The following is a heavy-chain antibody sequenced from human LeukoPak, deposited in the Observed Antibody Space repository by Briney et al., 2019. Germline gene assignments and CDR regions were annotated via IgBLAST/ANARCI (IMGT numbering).Heavy chain of an antibody. J-gene: IGHJ6*03. CDR3: AIRSGYCDSSGYYGYYMDV. D-gene: IGHD3-22*01. Sequence: GGSLRLSCAASVFTFDDYGMSWVPQAPGKGLEWVSGINWNGGSTGYADSVKGRFTISRDNAKNSLYLQMNSLRAEDTALYHCAIRSGYCDSSGYYGYYMDVWGKGTTVTVSS. V-gene: IGHV3-20*01. CDR1: VFTFDDYG. CDR2: INWNGGST.